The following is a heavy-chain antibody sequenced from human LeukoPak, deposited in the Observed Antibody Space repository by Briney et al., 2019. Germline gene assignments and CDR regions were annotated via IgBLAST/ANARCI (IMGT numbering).Heavy chain of an antibody. J-gene: IGHJ4*02. CDR3: CSGWSRTNFDY. CDR2: IYYSGST. CDR1: GGSISSYS. V-gene: IGHV4-59*01. Sequence: SETLSLTCTVSGGSISSYSWSWIRQPPGKGLEWIGYIYYSGSTNYNPSLKSRVTISVDTSKNQFSLKLSSVTAADTAVYYCCSGWSRTNFDYWGQGTLVTVSS. D-gene: IGHD6-19*01.